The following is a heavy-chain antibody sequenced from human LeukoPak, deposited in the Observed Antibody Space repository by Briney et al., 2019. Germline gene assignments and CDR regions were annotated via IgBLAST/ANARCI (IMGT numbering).Heavy chain of an antibody. D-gene: IGHD3-22*01. CDR1: GFTFSNYN. CDR3: AKDRETFYYYDSSGPGIGY. V-gene: IGHV3-21*01. CDR2: ISTSSSYI. Sequence: PGGSLRLSCAASGFTFSNYNMNWVRQAPGKGLEWVSSISTSSSYIYYADSVKGRFTISRDNAKNSLYLQMNSLRAEDTAVYYCAKDRETFYYYDSSGPGIGYWGQGTLVTVSS. J-gene: IGHJ4*02.